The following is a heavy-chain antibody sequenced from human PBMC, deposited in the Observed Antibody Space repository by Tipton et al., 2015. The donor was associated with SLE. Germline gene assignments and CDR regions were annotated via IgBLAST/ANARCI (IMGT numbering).Heavy chain of an antibody. J-gene: IGHJ4*02. V-gene: IGHV4-34*01. CDR2: INHSGST. CDR3: ATNYDFWSGYYFDY. D-gene: IGHD3-3*01. Sequence: TLSLTCAVYGGSFSGYYWSWIRQPPGKGLEWIGEINHSGSTNYNPSLKSRVTISVDTSKNQFSLKLSSVTAADTAVYYCATNYDFWSGYYFDYWGQGTLVTVSS. CDR1: GGSFSGYY.